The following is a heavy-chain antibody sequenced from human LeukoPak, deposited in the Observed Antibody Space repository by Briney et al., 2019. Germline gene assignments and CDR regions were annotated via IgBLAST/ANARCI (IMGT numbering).Heavy chain of an antibody. CDR3: AREVGTASYWYFDL. Sequence: SETLSLTCTVSGGSITSSNWWSWVRQPPGKGLEWIGEIYLSGSINYNPSLKSRVTMSVDKSKNEFSLKLSSVTAADTAVYYCAREVGTASYWYFDLWGRGTLVTVSS. CDR1: GGSITSSNW. CDR2: IYLSGSI. J-gene: IGHJ2*01. D-gene: IGHD1-26*01. V-gene: IGHV4-4*02.